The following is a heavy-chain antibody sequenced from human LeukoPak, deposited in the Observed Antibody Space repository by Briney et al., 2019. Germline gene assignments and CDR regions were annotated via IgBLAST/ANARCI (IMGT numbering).Heavy chain of an antibody. CDR2: ISAAGDT. J-gene: IGHJ4*02. CDR1: GFTFSSYD. D-gene: IGHD2-21*02. V-gene: IGHV3-13*01. CDR3: VALGDRIY. Sequence: AGGSLRLSRAASGFTFSSYDMHWVRQATGKGLEWVSAISAAGDTYYLDSVKDRFTISRENDKNYLYLQMNSLRAGDTAVYYCVALGDRIYWGQGNLVTVSS.